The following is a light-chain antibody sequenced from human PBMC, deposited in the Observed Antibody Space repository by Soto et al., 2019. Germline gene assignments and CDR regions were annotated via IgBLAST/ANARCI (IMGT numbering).Light chain of an antibody. CDR3: QQRSNWPIT. J-gene: IGKJ5*01. Sequence: EIVLTQSPATLTLSPGERATLSCRASQSISSYLAWYQQKPGQTPRLLIYDASNRATDIPARFRGGGSGTDFTLIISSLEPEDFAVYYCQQRSNWPITFGQGTRLEIK. CDR2: DAS. V-gene: IGKV3-11*01. CDR1: QSISSY.